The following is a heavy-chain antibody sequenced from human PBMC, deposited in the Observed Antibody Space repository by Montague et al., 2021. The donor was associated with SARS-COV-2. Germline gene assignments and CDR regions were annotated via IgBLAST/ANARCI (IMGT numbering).Heavy chain of an antibody. Sequence: SETLSLTCTVSGGSISSSSYYWSCIRQPPGKGPEWIGSIYYSGTTXYNPSLRSPITMSVDTSQNQFSLRLSSVTAADAAVFYCARNDAGACDFDLWSRCTMSVDTAETQLYLRPRAETAAETAVFYCAREDAGDWYFGLWGSGTLVTVSS. V-gene: IGHV4-39*01. CDR3: ARNDAGACDFDLWSRCTMSVDTAETQLYLRPRAETAAETAVFYCAREDAGDWYFGL. CDR1: GGSISSSSYY. J-gene: IGHJ2*01. D-gene: IGHD6-13*01. CDR2: IYYSGTT.